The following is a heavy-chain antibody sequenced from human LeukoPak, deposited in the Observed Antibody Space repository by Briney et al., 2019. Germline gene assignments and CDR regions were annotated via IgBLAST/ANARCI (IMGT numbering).Heavy chain of an antibody. CDR2: IYYNGAT. J-gene: IGHJ3*02. Sequence: SETLSLTCTVSGGSISSYYWSWIRQPPGKGLEWIAYIYYNGATNYNPSLKSRVTISVDTSKNQFSLKLSSVTAADTAVYYCASIYDYGDYVGAFDIWGQGTMVTVSS. CDR1: GGSISSYY. D-gene: IGHD4-17*01. CDR3: ASIYDYGDYVGAFDI. V-gene: IGHV4-59*08.